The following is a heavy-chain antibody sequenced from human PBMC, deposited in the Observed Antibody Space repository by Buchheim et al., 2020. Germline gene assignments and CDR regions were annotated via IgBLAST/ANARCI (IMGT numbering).Heavy chain of an antibody. D-gene: IGHD2-2*01. V-gene: IGHV4-61*01. CDR2: IFYSGST. CDR1: GGSVSSASYH. J-gene: IGHJ4*02. CDR3: ARGYCSTTSCYWVP. Sequence: QVQLQESGPGLVKPSETLSLTCTVSGGSVSSASYHWSWIRQPPGKGLEWIGYIFYSGSTNYNPSLKSRVTISVDTSKNQFSLRLSSVTAADTAVYYCARGYCSTTSCYWVPWGQGTL.